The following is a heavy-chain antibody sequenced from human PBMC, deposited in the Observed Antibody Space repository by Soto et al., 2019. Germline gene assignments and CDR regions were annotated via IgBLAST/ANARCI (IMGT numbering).Heavy chain of an antibody. CDR1: GGPIKTGDYY. D-gene: IGHD3-10*01. V-gene: IGHV4-30-4*01. CDR3: ARAGFSYGHLLF. J-gene: IGHJ4*02. Sequence: PSETLSLTCNVSGGPIKTGDYYWNWIRQPPGKGLEWIGYVFNSGATTYSPSLKSRAAISMDTSKNQFSLSLTSVTAADTAVYYCARAGFSYGHLLFWGQGIRVTVSS. CDR2: VFNSGAT.